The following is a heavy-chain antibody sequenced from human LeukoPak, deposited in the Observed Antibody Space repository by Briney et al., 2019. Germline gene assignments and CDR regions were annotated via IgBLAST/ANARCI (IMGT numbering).Heavy chain of an antibody. CDR2: ISDAGST. J-gene: IGHJ3*02. CDR3: ARDLHYAFDI. CDR1: GFTFSSHW. D-gene: IGHD3-10*01. Sequence: GGSLRLSCAASGFTFSSHWMNWVRQAPGKGLEWVSYISDAGSTYADSVEGRFTISRDNAKNSLYLQMNSLRDEDTAVYYCARDLHYAFDIGGQGTMVTVSS. V-gene: IGHV3-48*02.